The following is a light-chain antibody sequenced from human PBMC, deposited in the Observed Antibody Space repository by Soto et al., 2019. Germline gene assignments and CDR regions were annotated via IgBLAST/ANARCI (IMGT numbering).Light chain of an antibody. J-gene: IGKJ1*01. Sequence: DIQMTQSPSSGSASVGDRVTITCRASQTINRWLALYQQKPGEVPKLLIYKASVLESGVPSRFSGSGSGTEFTLTISRLQPEDVATYYCQHWSFGQGTKVDIK. CDR1: QTINRW. V-gene: IGKV1-5*03. CDR3: QHWS. CDR2: KAS.